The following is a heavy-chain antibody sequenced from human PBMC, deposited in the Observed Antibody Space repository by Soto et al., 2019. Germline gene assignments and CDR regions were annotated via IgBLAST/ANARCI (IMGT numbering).Heavy chain of an antibody. Sequence: RGESLKISCKGSGYSFTSYWISWVRQMPGKGLEWMGRIDPSDSYTNYSPSFQGHVTISADKSISTAYLQWSSLKASDTAMYYCAIQPIRFLEWLTNYYYYGMDVWGQGTTVTVSS. J-gene: IGHJ6*02. CDR1: GYSFTSYW. V-gene: IGHV5-10-1*01. CDR2: IDPSDSYT. D-gene: IGHD3-3*01. CDR3: AIQPIRFLEWLTNYYYYGMDV.